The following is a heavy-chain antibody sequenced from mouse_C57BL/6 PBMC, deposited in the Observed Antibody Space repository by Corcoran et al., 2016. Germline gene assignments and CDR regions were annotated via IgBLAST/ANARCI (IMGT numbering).Heavy chain of an antibody. Sequence: QIQLVQSGPELKKPGETVKISCKASGYTFTTYGMSWVKQAPGKGLKWMGWINTYSGVPTYADDFKGRFAFSLETSASTAYLQINNLKNEDTVTYFCASIYYDRAMDYWGQGTSVTVSS. CDR2: INTYSGVP. J-gene: IGHJ4*01. CDR3: ASIYYDRAMDY. D-gene: IGHD2-4*01. V-gene: IGHV9-3*01. CDR1: GYTFTTYG.